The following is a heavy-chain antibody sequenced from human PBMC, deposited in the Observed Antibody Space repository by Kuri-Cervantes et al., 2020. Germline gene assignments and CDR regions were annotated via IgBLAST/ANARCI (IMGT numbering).Heavy chain of an antibody. CDR2: IIPIFGTA. V-gene: IGHV1-69*06. CDR3: AREDSSGWSAHFDY. D-gene: IGHD6-19*01. J-gene: IGHJ4*02. Sequence: SVKVSCKASGYTFTSYDINWVRQATGQGLEWMGGIIPIFGTANYAQKFQGRVTITADKSTSTAYMELSSLRSEDTAVYYCAREDSSGWSAHFDYWGQGTLVTVSS. CDR1: GYTFTSYD.